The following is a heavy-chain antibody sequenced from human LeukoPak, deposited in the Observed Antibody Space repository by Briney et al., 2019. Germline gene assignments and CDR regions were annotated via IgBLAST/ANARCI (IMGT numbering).Heavy chain of an antibody. D-gene: IGHD5-18*01. J-gene: IGHJ4*02. CDR2: TYYRSKWYN. CDR1: GDGVSSDSAA. V-gene: IGHV6-1*01. CDR3: TREYGYRFDH. Sequence: SQTLSLTCAISGDGVSSDSAAWNWIRQPPSRGLKWLGRTYYRSKWYNDYAVSVKSRITINPDTSKNLVSLQLNSVTPEDTAVYYCTREYGYRFDHWGQGTPATVSS.